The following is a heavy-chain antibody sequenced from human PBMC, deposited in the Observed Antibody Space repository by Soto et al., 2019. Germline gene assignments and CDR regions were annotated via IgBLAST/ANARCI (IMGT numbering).Heavy chain of an antibody. Sequence: EVQLLESGGGLVQPGGSLRLSCVASGFTFSYYTMSWVRQAPGKGLEWVSGISNSGDSIYYADSVKGRFTISRHNFKNTLYLQMKSLRADDTAVYYCAVPVPATTRYDSYDMDVWGQGTTVTVSS. CDR1: GFTFSYYT. V-gene: IGHV3-23*01. CDR2: ISNSGDSI. J-gene: IGHJ6*02. CDR3: AVPVPATTRYDSYDMDV. D-gene: IGHD2-2*01.